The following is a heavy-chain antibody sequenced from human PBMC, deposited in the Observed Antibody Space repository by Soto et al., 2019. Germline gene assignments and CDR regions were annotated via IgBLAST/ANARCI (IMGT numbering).Heavy chain of an antibody. Sequence: SETLSLTFTVSGSSISNYYWSWIRQPPGRGLEWIGHIFYSGSTNSNPALKSRVTISVDTSKSQFSLKLSSVTAADTAVYYCAKDSGYNYGYFRWFDPWGQGTLVTVS. CDR1: GSSISNYY. V-gene: IGHV4-59*01. J-gene: IGHJ5*02. CDR2: IFYSGST. D-gene: IGHD5-18*01. CDR3: AKDSGYNYGYFRWFDP.